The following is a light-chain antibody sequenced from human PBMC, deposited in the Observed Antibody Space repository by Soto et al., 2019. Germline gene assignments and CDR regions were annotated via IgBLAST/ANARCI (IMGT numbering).Light chain of an antibody. Sequence: DIQMTQSPSTLSASVGDRVTITCRASQSISSWLAWYQQKPGKAPKLLIYKASSLESGVPSRFSGSGSGTEFTRTISSLQPDDFATYYCQQYNSDPSWTFGQGTKVEIK. J-gene: IGKJ1*01. CDR1: QSISSW. CDR2: KAS. V-gene: IGKV1-5*03. CDR3: QQYNSDPSWT.